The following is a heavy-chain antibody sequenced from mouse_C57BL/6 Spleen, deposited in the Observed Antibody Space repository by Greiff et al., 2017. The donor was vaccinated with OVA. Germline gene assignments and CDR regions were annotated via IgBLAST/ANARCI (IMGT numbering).Heavy chain of an antibody. D-gene: IGHD4-1*01. V-gene: IGHV1-82*01. Sequence: QVQLKQSGPELVKPGASVKISCKASGYAFSSSWMNWVQQRPGKGLEWIGRIYPGDGDTNYNGKFKGKATLTADKSSSTAYMQLSSLTSEDSAVYFCARRSTGTWYFDVWGTGTTVTVSS. CDR1: GYAFSSSW. J-gene: IGHJ1*03. CDR2: IYPGDGDT. CDR3: ARRSTGTWYFDV.